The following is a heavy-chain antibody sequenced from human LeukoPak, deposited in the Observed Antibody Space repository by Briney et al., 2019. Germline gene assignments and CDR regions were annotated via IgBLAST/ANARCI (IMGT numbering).Heavy chain of an antibody. J-gene: IGHJ4*02. V-gene: IGHV3-33*01. Sequence: GGSLRLSCAASGFTFSSYGMHWVRQAPGKGLEWVAVIWHDGSNKYYADSVKGRFTISRDNSKNTLYLQMNSLRAEDTAVYYCAGPLSSNVGLLNSWGQGTLVTVSS. CDR2: IWHDGSNK. CDR1: GFTFSSYG. D-gene: IGHD6-13*01. CDR3: AGPLSSNVGLLNS.